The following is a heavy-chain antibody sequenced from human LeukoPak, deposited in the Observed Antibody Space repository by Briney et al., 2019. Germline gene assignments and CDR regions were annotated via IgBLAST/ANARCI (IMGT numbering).Heavy chain of an antibody. J-gene: IGHJ4*02. CDR1: GGSISSGDYY. D-gene: IGHD3-16*01. Sequence: PSETLSLTRTVSGGSISSGDYYWSWIRQPPGKGLEWIGYIYYSGSTYYNPSLKSRVTISVDTSKNQFSLKLSSVTAADTAVYYCASRGEYSNLDYWGQGTLVTVSS. CDR2: IYYSGST. CDR3: ASRGEYSNLDY. V-gene: IGHV4-30-4*01.